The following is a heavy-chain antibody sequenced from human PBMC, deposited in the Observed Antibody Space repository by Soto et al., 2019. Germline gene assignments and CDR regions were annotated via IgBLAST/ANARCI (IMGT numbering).Heavy chain of an antibody. D-gene: IGHD2-15*01. J-gene: IGHJ5*02. Sequence: PRLSCAASGFTFSSYSMNWVRQAPGKGLEWVSSISSSSSYIYYADSVKGRFTISRDNAKNSLYLQMNSLRAEDTAVYYCASPSGGGSSETLPWGQGTLVTVSS. CDR1: GFTFSSYS. CDR2: ISSSSSYI. CDR3: ASPSGGGSSETLP. V-gene: IGHV3-21*01.